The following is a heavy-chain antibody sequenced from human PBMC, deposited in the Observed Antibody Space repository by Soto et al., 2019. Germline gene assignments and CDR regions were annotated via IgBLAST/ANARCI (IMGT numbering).Heavy chain of an antibody. CDR1: GYTFTGYY. CDR3: ARECSSTSCYGFDY. J-gene: IGHJ4*02. V-gene: IGHV1-2*04. CDR2: INPNSGGT. Sequence: SVKVSCKASGYTFTGYYMHWVRQAPGQGLEWMGWINPNSGGTNYAQKFQGWVTMTRDTSISTAYMELSRLRSDDTAVYYCARECSSTSCYGFDYWGQGTLVTVSS. D-gene: IGHD2-2*01.